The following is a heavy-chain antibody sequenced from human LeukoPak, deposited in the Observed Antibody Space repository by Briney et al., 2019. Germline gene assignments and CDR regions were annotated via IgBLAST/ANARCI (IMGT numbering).Heavy chain of an antibody. CDR3: ARFVKYCSGGSCYSDY. CDR2: INHSGST. D-gene: IGHD2-15*01. V-gene: IGHV4-34*01. J-gene: IGHJ4*02. CDR1: GGSFSGYY. Sequence: SETLSLTCAVYGGSFSGYYWNWIRQPPGKGLEWIGEINHSGSTNYNPSLKSRVTISVDTSKNQFSLKLSSVTAADTAVYYCARFVKYCSGGSCYSDYWGQGTLVTVSS.